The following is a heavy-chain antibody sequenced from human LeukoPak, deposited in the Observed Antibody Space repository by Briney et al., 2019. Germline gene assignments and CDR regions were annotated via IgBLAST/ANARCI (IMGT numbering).Heavy chain of an antibody. CDR3: ARVAAAGNYYFDY. CDR1: GGSISSYY. D-gene: IGHD6-13*01. Sequence: SETLSLTCTVSGGSISSYYWSWIRQPPGKGLEWIGYIYYSGSINYNPSLKSRVTISVDTSKNQFSLKLSSVTAADTAVYFCARVAAAGNYYFDYWGQGTLVTVSS. CDR2: IYYSGSI. J-gene: IGHJ4*02. V-gene: IGHV4-59*12.